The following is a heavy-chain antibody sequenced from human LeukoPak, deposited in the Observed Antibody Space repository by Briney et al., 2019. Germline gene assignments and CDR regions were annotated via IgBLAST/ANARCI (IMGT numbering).Heavy chain of an antibody. CDR2: IYYSGSA. D-gene: IGHD1-26*01. V-gene: IGHV4-39*07. CDR1: GGSISSSTYY. Sequence: SETLSLTCTVSGGSISSSTYYWDWIRQPPGKGLEWIGSIYYSGSAYYNPSLKSRVTISVDTSKNQFSLKLSSVTAADTAVYYCARERGGSGSYFRGSPFDIWGQGTMVTVSS. J-gene: IGHJ3*02. CDR3: ARERGGSGSYFRGSPFDI.